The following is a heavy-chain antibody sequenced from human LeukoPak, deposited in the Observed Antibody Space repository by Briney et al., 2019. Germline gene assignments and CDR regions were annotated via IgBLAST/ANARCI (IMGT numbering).Heavy chain of an antibody. CDR3: ARAYSERYGLGYYYMDV. V-gene: IGHV3-21*01. Sequence: GGSLRLSCVASGFTFSSYWMGWVRQAPGKGLEWVSSISSSSSYIYYADSVKGRFTISRDNAKKSLYLQMNSLRVEDTAVYYCARAYSERYGLGYYYMDVWGKGTTVTVSS. CDR1: GFTFSSYW. CDR2: ISSSSSYI. J-gene: IGHJ6*03. D-gene: IGHD1-26*01.